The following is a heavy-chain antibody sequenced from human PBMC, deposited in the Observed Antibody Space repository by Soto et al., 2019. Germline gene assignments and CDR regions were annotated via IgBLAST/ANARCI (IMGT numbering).Heavy chain of an antibody. V-gene: IGHV3-64*01. CDR1: GFTFSSYA. J-gene: IGHJ4*02. Sequence: SGGGLVQPGGSLRLSCAASGFTFSSYAMHWVRQAPGKGLEYVSAINSNGGSTYYANSVKGRFTISRDNSKNTLYLQMGSLRAEDMAVYYCARTSGYAFDYWGQGTLVTVSS. CDR3: ARTSGYAFDY. CDR2: INSNGGST. D-gene: IGHD5-12*01.